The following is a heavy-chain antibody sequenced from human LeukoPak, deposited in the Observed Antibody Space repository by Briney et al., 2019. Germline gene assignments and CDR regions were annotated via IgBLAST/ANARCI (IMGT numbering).Heavy chain of an antibody. J-gene: IGHJ6*02. CDR3: ARDVITMIVVDYYYYYGMDV. D-gene: IGHD3-22*01. Sequence: SVKVSCKASGGTFSSYAISWVRQAPGQGLEWMGRIIPILGIANYVQKFQGRVTITADKSTSTAYMELSSLRSEDTAVYYCARDVITMIVVDYYYYYGMDVWGQGTTVTVSS. V-gene: IGHV1-69*04. CDR1: GGTFSSYA. CDR2: IIPILGIA.